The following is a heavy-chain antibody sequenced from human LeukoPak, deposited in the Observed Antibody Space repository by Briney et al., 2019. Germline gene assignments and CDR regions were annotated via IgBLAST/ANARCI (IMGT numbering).Heavy chain of an antibody. Sequence: ASVKVSCKASGYTFTGYYMHWVRQAPGQGLEWMGWINPNSGGTNYAQKFQGRVTMTRDTSISTAYMELSRLRSDDTAVYYCARGYCSGGSCFDFDYWGQGTLATVSS. D-gene: IGHD2-15*01. V-gene: IGHV1-2*02. J-gene: IGHJ4*02. CDR3: ARGYCSGGSCFDFDY. CDR1: GYTFTGYY. CDR2: INPNSGGT.